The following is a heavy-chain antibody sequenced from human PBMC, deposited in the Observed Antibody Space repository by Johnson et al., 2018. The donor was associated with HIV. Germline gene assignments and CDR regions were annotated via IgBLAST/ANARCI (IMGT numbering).Heavy chain of an antibody. J-gene: IGHJ3*02. Sequence: VQLVESGGGLVQPGGSLRVSCAASGFIFSRYVMHRVRQAPGKGLEWVSYISNSAITLYYADSVKGRFSISRDNAKSSVYLQMNSLRAEDTAVYYCARDGGYSSSWYKYAFDIWGQGTMVTVSS. CDR1: GFIFSRYV. D-gene: IGHD6-13*01. CDR2: ISNSAITL. CDR3: ARDGGYSSSWYKYAFDI. V-gene: IGHV3-48*03.